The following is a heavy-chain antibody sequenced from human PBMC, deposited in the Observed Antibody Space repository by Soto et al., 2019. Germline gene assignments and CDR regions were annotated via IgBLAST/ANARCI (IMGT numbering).Heavy chain of an antibody. CDR3: AKDDLHGGIAYDAFDI. V-gene: IGHV3-9*01. Sequence: GGSLRLSCAASGFTFDDYAMHWVRQAPGKGLEWVSGISWNSGSIGYADSVKGRFTISRDNAKNSLYLQMNSLRAEDTVLYYCAKDDLHGGIAYDAFDIWGQGTTVTVSS. CDR1: GFTFDDYA. J-gene: IGHJ3*02. CDR2: ISWNSGSI. D-gene: IGHD6-13*01.